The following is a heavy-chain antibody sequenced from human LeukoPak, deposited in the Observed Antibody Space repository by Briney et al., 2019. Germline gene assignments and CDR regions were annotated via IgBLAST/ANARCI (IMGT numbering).Heavy chain of an antibody. CDR2: IYYSGST. Sequence: SETLSLTCTVSGGSISSSSYYWGWLRQPPGKGLEWIGSIYYSGSTYYNPSLKSRVTISVDTSKNQFSLKLSSVTAADTAVYYCARRYMVRGVIWSDYWGQGTLVTVSS. CDR3: ARRYMVRGVIWSDY. D-gene: IGHD3-10*01. J-gene: IGHJ4*02. CDR1: GGSISSSSYY. V-gene: IGHV4-39*01.